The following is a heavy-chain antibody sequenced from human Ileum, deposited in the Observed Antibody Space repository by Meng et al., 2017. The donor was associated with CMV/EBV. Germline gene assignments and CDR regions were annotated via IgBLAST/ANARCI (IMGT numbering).Heavy chain of an antibody. CDR2: IQHDGRT. CDR1: RYSISSDYF. J-gene: IGHJ4*02. CDR3: ARKRRFFAEIH. V-gene: IGHV4-38-2*02. Sequence: SETLSLTCTVSRYSISSDYFWGWIRQPPGKGLEWIANIQHDGRTNYSPSLRSRVTISIDTSQNQFSLKVASVTAADTAVYYCARKRRFFAEIHWGQGALVTVSS. D-gene: IGHD3-3*01.